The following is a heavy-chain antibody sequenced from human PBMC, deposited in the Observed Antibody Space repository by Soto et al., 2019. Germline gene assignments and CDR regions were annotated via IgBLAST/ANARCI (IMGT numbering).Heavy chain of an antibody. CDR1: GGSFSGYY. Sequence: SETLSLPCAVYGGSFSGYYWSWIRQPPGKGLEWSGEINHSGSTNYNPSLKSRVTISVDTSKNQFSLKLSSVTAADTAVYYCARGGVNTMVRGVIITDYYYYGMDVWGQGTTVT. CDR3: ARGGVNTMVRGVIITDYYYYGMDV. V-gene: IGHV4-34*01. J-gene: IGHJ6*02. CDR2: INHSGST. D-gene: IGHD3-10*01.